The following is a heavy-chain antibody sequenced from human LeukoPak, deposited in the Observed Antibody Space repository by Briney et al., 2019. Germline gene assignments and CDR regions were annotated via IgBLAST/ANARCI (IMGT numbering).Heavy chain of an antibody. Sequence: GGSLRLSCAASGFTFSVYAMSWVRQAPGKGLEWVSTISGSGGTTYYADSVKGRFTISRDNSKNTLYLQMNSLRAEDTAVYYCANAYYYDSSGYGLQFDYWGQGTLVTVSS. CDR1: GFTFSVYA. CDR2: ISGSGGTT. CDR3: ANAYYYDSSGYGLQFDY. V-gene: IGHV3-23*01. J-gene: IGHJ4*02. D-gene: IGHD3-22*01.